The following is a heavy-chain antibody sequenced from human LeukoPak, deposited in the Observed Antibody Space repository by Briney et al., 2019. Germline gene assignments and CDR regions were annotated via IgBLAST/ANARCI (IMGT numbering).Heavy chain of an antibody. J-gene: IGHJ4*02. V-gene: IGHV1-18*01. Sequence: GASVKVSCKASGYTFTSYGISWVRQAPGQGLEWMGWISAYNGNTYYAQKLQGRVTMTTDTSTSTAYMELRSLRSDDTAVYYCARDQRRSDYDFWSGYLNDYWGQGTLVTVSS. CDR1: GYTFTSYG. CDR3: ARDQRRSDYDFWSGYLNDY. CDR2: ISAYNGNT. D-gene: IGHD3-3*01.